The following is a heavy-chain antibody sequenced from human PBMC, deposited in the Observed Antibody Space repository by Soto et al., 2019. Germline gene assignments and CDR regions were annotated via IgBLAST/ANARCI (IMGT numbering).Heavy chain of an antibody. Sequence: GVSMRIPWKGAGYSCAGHWITRVRQKPGKGLEWMGRIDPSDSQTYYSPSFRGHVTISVTKSITTVFLQWSSLRASDTAMYYCARQIYDSDTGPNFQYYFDSWGQGTPVTVSS. CDR2: IDPSDSQT. CDR1: GYSCAGHW. V-gene: IGHV5-10-1*01. CDR3: ARQIYDSDTGPNFQYYFDS. J-gene: IGHJ4*02. D-gene: IGHD3-22*01.